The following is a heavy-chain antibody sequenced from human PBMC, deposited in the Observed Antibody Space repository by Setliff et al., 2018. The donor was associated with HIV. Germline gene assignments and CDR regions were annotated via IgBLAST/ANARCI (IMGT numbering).Heavy chain of an antibody. J-gene: IGHJ6*02. V-gene: IGHV4-34*01. CDR2: INHSGST. D-gene: IGHD2-21*02. CDR3: ARWDCGGDCYSEYSYYYGMDV. CDR1: GGSFSGYY. Sequence: KPSETLSLTCAVYGGSFSGYYWSWIRQPPGKGLEWIGEINHSGSTNYNPSLKSRVTISLDTSKNQFSLKLSSVTAADTAVYYCARWDCGGDCYSEYSYYYGMDVWGQGTTVTVSS.